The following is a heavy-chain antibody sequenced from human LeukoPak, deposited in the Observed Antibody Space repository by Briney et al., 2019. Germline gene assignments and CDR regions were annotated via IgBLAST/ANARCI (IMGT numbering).Heavy chain of an antibody. J-gene: IGHJ4*02. D-gene: IGHD7-27*01. CDR1: GVSISSYH. V-gene: IGHV4-59*12. Sequence: SETLSLTCTVSGVSISSYHWSWIRQPPGKGLEWIGYIYYSGSTNYNPSLKSRVTMSVVTSKKQFSLKLSSVTAADTAVYYCARETGPISFFDYWGQGTLVTVSS. CDR2: IYYSGST. CDR3: ARETGPISFFDY.